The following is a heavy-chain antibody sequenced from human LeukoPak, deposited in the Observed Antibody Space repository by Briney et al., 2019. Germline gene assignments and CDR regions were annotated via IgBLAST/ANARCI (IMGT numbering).Heavy chain of an antibody. D-gene: IGHD1-20*01. CDR3: GRVLYSRNWNLFDP. CDR1: GGSISSYY. CDR2: ISYSGST. V-gene: IGHV4-59*01. J-gene: IGHJ5*02. Sequence: SETLSLTCTVSGGSISSYYWSWIRQPPGKGLEWIGYISYSGSTNYNPSLNSRATISVDTSKNQFSLKLTSVTAADTAVYYCGRVLYSRNWNLFDPWGQGTLVTVSS.